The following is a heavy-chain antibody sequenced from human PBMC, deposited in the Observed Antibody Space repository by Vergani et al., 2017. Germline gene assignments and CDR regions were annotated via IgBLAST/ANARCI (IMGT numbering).Heavy chain of an antibody. D-gene: IGHD3-10*01. CDR2: IWYDGSNK. V-gene: IGHV3-33*08. J-gene: IGHJ4*02. CDR3: ARDSGTMVRGVKDY. Sequence: QVQLVESGGGVVQPGRSLRLSCAASGFTFSSYGMHWVRQAPGKGREWVAVIWYDGSNKYYADSVKGRFTISRDNSKNTLYLQMNSLRAEDTAVYYCARDSGTMVRGVKDYWGQGTLVTVSS. CDR1: GFTFSSYG.